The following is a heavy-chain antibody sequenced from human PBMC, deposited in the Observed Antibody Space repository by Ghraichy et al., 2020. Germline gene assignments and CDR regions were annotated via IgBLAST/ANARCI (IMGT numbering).Heavy chain of an antibody. CDR2: ISYDGSNK. J-gene: IGHJ3*02. CDR1: GFTFSSYA. V-gene: IGHV3-30*04. Sequence: GGSLRLSCAASGFTFSSYAMHWVRQAPGKGLEWVAVISYDGSNKYYADSVKGRFTISRDNSKNTLYLQMNSLRAEDTAVYYCARERELGWYSSSASDAFDIWGQGTMVTVAS. CDR3: ARERELGWYSSSASDAFDI. D-gene: IGHD6-6*01.